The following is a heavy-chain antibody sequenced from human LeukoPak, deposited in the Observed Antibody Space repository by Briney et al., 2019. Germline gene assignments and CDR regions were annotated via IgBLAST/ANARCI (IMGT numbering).Heavy chain of an antibody. CDR3: ARRPTNYYGMDV. CDR1: GYRFSSYW. J-gene: IGHJ6*02. CDR2: IYPGDSDT. V-gene: IGHV5-51*01. Sequence: GESLQISCKGSGYRFSSYWIGWVRQVPGKGLEWMGIIYPGDSDTRYSPSSQGQVTISADKSIDTAYLQWSSLKASDTAVYYCARRPTNYYGMDVWGQGTTVTVSS.